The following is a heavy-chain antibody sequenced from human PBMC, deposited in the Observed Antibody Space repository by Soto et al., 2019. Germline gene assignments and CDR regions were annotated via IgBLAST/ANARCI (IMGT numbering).Heavy chain of an antibody. J-gene: IGHJ4*02. V-gene: IGHV2-5*02. CDR2: IYWDDTK. CDR1: GFSLSTSAVG. Sequence: QITLKESGPTLVRPTQTLTLTCTFSGFSLSTSAVGVNWIRQPPGKPLEWLALIYWDDTKHYSSSLRNRLTITKDTSKNQVVLTMTNMDPVDTATYYCAHGSGWLSDQWGQGTLVNVSS. D-gene: IGHD6-19*01. CDR3: AHGSGWLSDQ.